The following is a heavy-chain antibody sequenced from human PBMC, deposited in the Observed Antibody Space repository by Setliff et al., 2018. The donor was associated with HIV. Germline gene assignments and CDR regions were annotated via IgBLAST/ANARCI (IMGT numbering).Heavy chain of an antibody. J-gene: IGHJ6*02. CDR3: ARDQGLELRGDYYYYGMDV. V-gene: IGHV4-39*07. CDR1: GGSISSIDDY. CDR2: FYHTGST. D-gene: IGHD1-7*01. Sequence: KTSETLSLTCTVSGGSISSIDDYWSWIRQPPGKGLEWIGSFYHTGSTHYNPSLKSRTTMSLDTSRNQVSLKLSSVSAADTAVYYCARDQGLELRGDYYYYGMDVWGQGTTVTVSS.